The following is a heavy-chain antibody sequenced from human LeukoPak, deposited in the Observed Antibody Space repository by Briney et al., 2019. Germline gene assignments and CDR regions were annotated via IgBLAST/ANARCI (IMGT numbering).Heavy chain of an antibody. CDR1: GYTFASYA. D-gene: IGHD2-2*01. J-gene: IGHJ6*02. CDR3: ARVTPDCSSTSCFSYYYYYGMDV. V-gene: IGHV1-3*01. Sequence: GASVKVSCKASGYTFASYAMHWVRQAPGQRLEWMGWINAGNGNTKYSQKFQGRVTITRDTSASTAYMELSSLRSEDTAVYYCARVTPDCSSTSCFSYYYYYGMDVWGQGTTVTVSS. CDR2: INAGNGNT.